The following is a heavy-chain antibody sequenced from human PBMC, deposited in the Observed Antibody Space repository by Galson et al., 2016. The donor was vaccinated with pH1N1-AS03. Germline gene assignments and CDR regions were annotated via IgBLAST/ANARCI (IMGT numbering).Heavy chain of an antibody. Sequence: TLSLTCTVSGDSFSSNIYYWNWLRQPAGKGLEWIGRIYTSGVTHYHPSLESQATISIDTSKKQFSLKLTSVTAADTAMCYCARGDPAVADFVYWGQGTLLIVSS. V-gene: IGHV4-61*02. J-gene: IGHJ4*02. D-gene: IGHD6-19*01. CDR1: GDSFSSNIYY. CDR3: ARGDPAVADFVY. CDR2: IYTSGVT.